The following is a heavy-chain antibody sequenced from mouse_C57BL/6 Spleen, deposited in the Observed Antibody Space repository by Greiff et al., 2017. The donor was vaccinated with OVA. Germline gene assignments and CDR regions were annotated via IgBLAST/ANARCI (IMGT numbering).Heavy chain of an antibody. CDR3: ARTGGTGTRYFDV. V-gene: IGHV2-2*01. CDR2: IWSGGST. CDR1: GFSLTSYG. D-gene: IGHD4-1*01. Sequence: VHLVESGPGLVQPSQSLSITCTVSGFSLTSYGVHWVRQSPGKGLEWLGVIWSGGSTDYNAAFISRLSISKDNSKSQVFFKMNSLQADDTAIYYCARTGGTGTRYFDVWGTGTTVTVSS. J-gene: IGHJ1*03.